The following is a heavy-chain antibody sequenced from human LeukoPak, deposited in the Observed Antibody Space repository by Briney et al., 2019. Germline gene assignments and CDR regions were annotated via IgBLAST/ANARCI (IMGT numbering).Heavy chain of an antibody. CDR1: GFTVSSNS. CDR2: IYSDNT. CDR3: ARRAGAYSHPYDY. Sequence: GGSLRLSCTVSGFTVSSNSMSWVRQAPGKGLEWVSFIYSDNTHYSDSVRGRFTISRDNSKNTLYLQMNSLRAEDTAVYYCARRAGAYSHPYDYWGQGTLVTVSS. J-gene: IGHJ4*02. D-gene: IGHD4/OR15-4a*01. V-gene: IGHV3-53*01.